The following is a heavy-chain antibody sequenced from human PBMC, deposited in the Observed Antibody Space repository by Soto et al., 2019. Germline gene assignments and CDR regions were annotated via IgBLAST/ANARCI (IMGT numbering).Heavy chain of an antibody. Sequence: SEALFRTCTVSGGSISCSIYYWGWIRQPPGKGLEWIGSIYYSGSTYYNPSLKSRVTISVDTSKNQFSLKLSSVTAADTAVYYCATIRYYDFWSGYYPYYFVYWGLGTLVTVSS. CDR2: IYYSGST. CDR1: GGSISCSIYY. CDR3: ATIRYYDFWSGYYPYYFVY. D-gene: IGHD3-3*01. J-gene: IGHJ4*02. V-gene: IGHV4-39*01.